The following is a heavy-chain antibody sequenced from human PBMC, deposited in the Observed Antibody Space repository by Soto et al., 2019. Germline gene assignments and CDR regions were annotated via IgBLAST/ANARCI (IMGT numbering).Heavy chain of an antibody. CDR3: ARAATGSYHSAY. D-gene: IGHD3-10*01. CDR1: GYAFTSYG. CDR2: IAPHSGRT. V-gene: IGHV1-18*04. J-gene: IGHJ4*02. Sequence: QVQLVQSGPEVKNPGASVRVSSVASGYAFTSYGVNWVRQAPGQGLEWMGWIAPHSGRTTYLPKFQGRVTMTADVSTNTAYIALRSLKSDDTGIYFCARAATGSYHSAYWGQGTVVTVSS.